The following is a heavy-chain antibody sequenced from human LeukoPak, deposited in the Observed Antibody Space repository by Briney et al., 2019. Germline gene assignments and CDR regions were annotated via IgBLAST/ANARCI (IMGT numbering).Heavy chain of an antibody. D-gene: IGHD3-3*01. CDR2: IYYSGST. CDR1: GYSISSSSYY. Sequence: PSETLSLTCTVSGYSISSSSYYWGWIRQPPGKGLEWIGSIYYSGSTYYNPSLKSRVTISVDTSKNQFSLKLSSVTAADTAVYYCARLAVWSGYRYWYFDLWGRGTLVTVSS. CDR3: ARLAVWSGYRYWYFDL. V-gene: IGHV4-39*01. J-gene: IGHJ2*01.